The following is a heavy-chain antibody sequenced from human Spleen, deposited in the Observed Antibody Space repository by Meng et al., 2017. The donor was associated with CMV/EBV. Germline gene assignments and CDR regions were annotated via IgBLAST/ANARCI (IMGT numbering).Heavy chain of an antibody. V-gene: IGHV1-69*05. D-gene: IGHD6-19*01. Sequence: SVKVSCKASGGSFSNYAFSWVRQAPGQGLEWMGSIIPMLGTVNHPLKFQGRVTIITDESTNTVYMELSSLRSEDAAIYYCARSKAVRTLRSATKFDYWGQGTLVTVSS. J-gene: IGHJ4*02. CDR3: ARSKAVRTLRSATKFDY. CDR2: IIPMLGTV. CDR1: GGSFSNYA.